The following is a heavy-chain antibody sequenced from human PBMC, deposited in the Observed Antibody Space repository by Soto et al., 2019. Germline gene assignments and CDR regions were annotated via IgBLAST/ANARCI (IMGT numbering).Heavy chain of an antibody. J-gene: IGHJ4*02. CDR2: ISNSGRST. CDR1: GISFSSYA. V-gene: IGHV3-23*01. D-gene: IGHD3-10*01. CDR3: AKQTGSVSYYNVRSGGHFHH. Sequence: GGSLRLSCSASGISFSSYAMSWVRQAPGKGLEWVSAISNSGRSTSYADSVKGQFTISRDNSKNTLHLHMTSLRAEDTAVYYCAKQTGSVSYYNVRSGGHFHHWGQGTLVSGSS.